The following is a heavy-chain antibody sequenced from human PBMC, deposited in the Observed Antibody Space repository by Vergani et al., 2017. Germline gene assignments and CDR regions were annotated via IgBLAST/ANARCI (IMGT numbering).Heavy chain of an antibody. Sequence: QVQVVQSGAAVKKSGASVKVSCKTSGYTFSNFYMHWVRQAPGQGLEWIGIINPSGGHTNYAQKFQGRVTMTRDTSTSTVYMELSSLRSEDTAIYYCARGDYGILTGYRYWGQGTLVNVSA. CDR2: INPSGGHT. CDR3: ARGDYGILTGYRY. V-gene: IGHV1-46*03. J-gene: IGHJ4*02. D-gene: IGHD3-9*01. CDR1: GYTFSNFY.